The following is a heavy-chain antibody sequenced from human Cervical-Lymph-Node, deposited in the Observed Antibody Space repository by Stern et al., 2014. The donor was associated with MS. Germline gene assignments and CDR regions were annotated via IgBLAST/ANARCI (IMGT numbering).Heavy chain of an antibody. V-gene: IGHV4-39*01. Sequence: QLQLQESGPGLVKPSETLSLTCAVSGDSISSYTHYWAWIRQPPGKGLEWIGSVYYSGATYYNPSLQSPVTISGETPKNPSSRGLNSVTAADTAVYYCAKHACTGAACPFDLWGQGTLVTVSS. CDR1: GDSISSYTHY. CDR2: VYYSGAT. CDR3: AKHACTGAACPFDL. D-gene: IGHD2-8*02. J-gene: IGHJ4*02.